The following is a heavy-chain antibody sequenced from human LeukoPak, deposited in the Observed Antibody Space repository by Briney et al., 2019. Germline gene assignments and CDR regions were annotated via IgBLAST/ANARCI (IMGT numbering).Heavy chain of an antibody. CDR3: ARVSFPDFDGDPPLGMDV. V-gene: IGHV3-66*01. D-gene: IGHD4-17*01. CDR2: IYSGGST. Sequence: QSGGSLRLSCAASGFTVSSNYMSWVRQAPGKGLEWVSVIYSGGSTYYADSVKGRFTISRDNSKNTLYLQMNSLRAEDTAVYYCARVSFPDFDGDPPLGMDVWGQGTTVTVSS. J-gene: IGHJ6*02. CDR1: GFTVSSNY.